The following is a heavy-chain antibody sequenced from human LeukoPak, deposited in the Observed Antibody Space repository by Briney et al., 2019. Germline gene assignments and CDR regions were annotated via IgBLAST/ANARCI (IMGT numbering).Heavy chain of an antibody. CDR1: GFTLTDNY. D-gene: IGHD3-10*01. CDR3: ARHGSGSLDY. V-gene: IGHV3-11*04. Sequence: GGSLRLSCAASGFTLTDNYMSWIRQAPGKGLEWVAYINNVGNIIYYADSVKGRFTISRDNAKNTLYLQMNTLRAEDTAVYYCARHGSGSLDYWGQGTLVTVSS. CDR2: INNVGNII. J-gene: IGHJ4*02.